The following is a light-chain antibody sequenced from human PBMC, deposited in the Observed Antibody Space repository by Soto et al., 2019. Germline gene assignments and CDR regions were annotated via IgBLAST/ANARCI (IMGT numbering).Light chain of an antibody. J-gene: IGKJ3*01. CDR1: QSVNSNY. CDR2: GAS. Sequence: EIVLTQSPGTLALSPGERATLSCRASQSVNSNYLTWYQQKRGQAPRLLIHGASSRATGFPDRFSGSGSGTDFTLTISRLEPEDFAVYYCQQYGSSPFTFGRGPKVGIK. CDR3: QQYGSSPFT. V-gene: IGKV3-20*01.